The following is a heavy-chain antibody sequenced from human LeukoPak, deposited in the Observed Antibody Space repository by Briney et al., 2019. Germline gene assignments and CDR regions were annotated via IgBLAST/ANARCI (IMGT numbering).Heavy chain of an antibody. Sequence: SVKVSCKASGGTFSSYAISWVRQAPGQGLEWMGGIIPIFGTANYAQKFQGRVTITADKSTSTAYMELSSLRSEDTAMYYCARHYAAAGTFDYWGQGTLVTVSS. J-gene: IGHJ4*02. CDR3: ARHYAAAGTFDY. CDR2: IIPIFGTA. V-gene: IGHV1-69*06. D-gene: IGHD6-13*01. CDR1: GGTFSSYA.